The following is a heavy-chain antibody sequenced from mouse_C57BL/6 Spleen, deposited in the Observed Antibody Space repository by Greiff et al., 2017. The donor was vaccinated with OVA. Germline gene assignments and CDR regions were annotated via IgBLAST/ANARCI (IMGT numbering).Heavy chain of an antibody. D-gene: IGHD1-1*01. V-gene: IGHV1-64*01. J-gene: IGHJ3*01. CDR3: ARTLTTVVATPFAY. CDR1: GYTFTSYW. CDR2: IHPNSGST. Sequence: QVQLKQSGAELVKPGASVKLSCKASGYTFTSYWMHWVKQRPGQGLEWIGMIHPNSGSTNYNEKFKSKATLTVDKSSSTAYMQLSSLTSEDSAVYYGARTLTTVVATPFAYWGQGTLVTVSA.